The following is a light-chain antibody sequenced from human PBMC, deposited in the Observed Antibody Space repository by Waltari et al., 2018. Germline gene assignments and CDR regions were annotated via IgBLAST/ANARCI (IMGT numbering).Light chain of an antibody. CDR1: SSNLVAHYD. V-gene: IGLV1-40*01. Sequence: SVLTHPPSVSGAPRQRVTIRCTASSSNLVAHYDVLCYRQLPGTAPKLLIYVNNNRPSGVPDRFSGSRSGTSASLPITGLQAEDEADYYCQSYDSGLSGWVFGGGTKLTVL. CDR3: QSYDSGLSGWV. CDR2: VNN. J-gene: IGLJ3*02.